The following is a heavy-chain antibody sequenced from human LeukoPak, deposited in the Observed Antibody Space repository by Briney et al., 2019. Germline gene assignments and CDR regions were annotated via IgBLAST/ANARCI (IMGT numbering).Heavy chain of an antibody. CDR2: IIPIFGTA. V-gene: IGHV1-69*13. D-gene: IGHD3-22*01. CDR3: ARGVIAVITRTNWFDP. CDR1: GGTFSSYA. Sequence: SVKVSCKASGGTFSSYAISWVRQAPGQGLEWMGGIIPIFGTANYAQKFQGRVTITADESTSTAYMGLSSLRSEDTAVYYCARGVIAVITRTNWFDPWGQGTLVTVSS. J-gene: IGHJ5*02.